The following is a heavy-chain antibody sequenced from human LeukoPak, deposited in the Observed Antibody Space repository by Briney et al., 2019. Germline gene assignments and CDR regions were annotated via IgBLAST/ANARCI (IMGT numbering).Heavy chain of an antibody. CDR3: ARDTGIAVAGNYLDY. CDR1: GFTFDDNA. Sequence: SLRLSCAASGFTFDDNAMHWVRQAPGKGLEWVSGISWNSNEIVYAASVKGRFTISRDNAKKSLYLQMNSLRPEDTAFYYCARDTGIAVAGNYLDYWGQGTLVTVSS. CDR2: ISWNSNEI. V-gene: IGHV3-9*01. D-gene: IGHD6-19*01. J-gene: IGHJ4*02.